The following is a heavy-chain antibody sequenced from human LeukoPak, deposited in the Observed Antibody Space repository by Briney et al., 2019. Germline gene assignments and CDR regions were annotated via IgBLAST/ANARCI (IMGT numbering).Heavy chain of an antibody. V-gene: IGHV1-8*01. D-gene: IGHD5-18*01. CDR3: ARVRGGGYSYGFAY. CDR1: GYTFTSYD. CDR2: MNPSSGNT. J-gene: IGHJ4*02. Sequence: PVASVKVSCEASGYTFTSYDINWVRQAPGQGLDWMGWMNPSSGNTGYAQKFQGRVTMTRNTSISTAYMELSSLRSEDTAVYYCARVRGGGYSYGFAYWGQGTLVTVSS.